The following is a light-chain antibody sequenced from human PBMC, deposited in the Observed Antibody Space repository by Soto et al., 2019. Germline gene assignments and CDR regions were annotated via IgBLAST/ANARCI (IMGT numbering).Light chain of an antibody. CDR2: DAS. J-gene: IGKJ1*01. CDR3: QQTDTFPRT. Sequence: DIQMTQSPSSLSASVGDRVTITCRASQSISSYLNWYQQKPGKAPKLLIYDASNLETGVPSRFSGSRSGTDFALTISSLQREDFATYYCQQTDTFPRTFGQGTKVDIK. V-gene: IGKV1-39*01. CDR1: QSISSY.